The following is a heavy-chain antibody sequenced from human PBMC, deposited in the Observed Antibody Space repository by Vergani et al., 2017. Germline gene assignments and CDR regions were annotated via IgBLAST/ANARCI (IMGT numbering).Heavy chain of an antibody. J-gene: IGHJ4*02. V-gene: IGHV3-23*01. D-gene: IGHD3-10*01. CDR3: AKSNFPYYYGSGSYYNLDY. Sequence: EVQLLESGGGLVQPGGSLRLSCAASGFTFSSYAMRWVRQAPGKGLEWVSAISGSGGSTYYADSVKGRFTISRDNSKNTLYLQMNSLRAEDTAVYYCAKSNFPYYYGSGSYYNLDYWGQGTLVTVSS. CDR1: GFTFSSYA. CDR2: ISGSGGST.